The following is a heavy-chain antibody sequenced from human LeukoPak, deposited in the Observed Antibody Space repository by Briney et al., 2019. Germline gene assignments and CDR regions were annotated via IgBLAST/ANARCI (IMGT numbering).Heavy chain of an antibody. V-gene: IGHV1-46*01. CDR1: GYTFTGYY. CDR2: INPSGGST. J-gene: IGHJ5*02. CDR3: ARAQGYCSGGSCYSENWFDP. Sequence: ASVKVSCKASGYTFTGYYMHWVRQAPGQGLEWMGWINPSGGSTSYAQKFQGRVTMTRDMSTTTVYMELSSMRSEDTAVYYCARAQGYCSGGSCYSENWFDPWGQGTLVIVSS. D-gene: IGHD2-15*01.